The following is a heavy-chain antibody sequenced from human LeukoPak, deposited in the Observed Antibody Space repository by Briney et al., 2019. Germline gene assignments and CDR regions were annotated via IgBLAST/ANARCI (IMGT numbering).Heavy chain of an antibody. CDR2: IYYSGST. Sequence: SETLSLTCTVSGGSISSSSYYWGWIRQPPGKGLEWIGYIYYSGSTNYNPSLKSRVTISVDTSKNQFSLKLSSVTAADTAVYYCARAGSGSYYPSAYDYWGQGTLATVSS. CDR3: ARAGSGSYYPSAYDY. V-gene: IGHV4-61*05. J-gene: IGHJ4*02. D-gene: IGHD3-10*01. CDR1: GGSISSSSYY.